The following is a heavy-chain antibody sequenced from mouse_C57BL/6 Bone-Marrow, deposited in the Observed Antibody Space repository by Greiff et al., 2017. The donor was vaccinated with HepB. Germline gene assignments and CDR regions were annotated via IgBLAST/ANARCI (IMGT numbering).Heavy chain of an antibody. CDR2: IHPYSGST. Sequence: QVQLQQPGAELVKPGASVKLSCKASGYTFTSYWMHWVKQRPGQGLEWIGMIHPYSGSTNYNQKFKSKATLTVDKSSSTAYMQLSSLTSEDSAVYCCARGTAGSKIDYWGQGTTLTVSS. V-gene: IGHV1-64*01. CDR1: GYTFTSYW. J-gene: IGHJ2*01. CDR3: ARGTAGSKIDY. D-gene: IGHD1-2*01.